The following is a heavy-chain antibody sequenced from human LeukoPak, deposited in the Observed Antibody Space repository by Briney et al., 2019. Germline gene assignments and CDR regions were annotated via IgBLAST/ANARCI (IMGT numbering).Heavy chain of an antibody. D-gene: IGHD6-13*01. CDR2: IYYSGNT. J-gene: IGHJ1*01. Sequence: SETLSLTCTVSGASISSSNSYWGWIRQPPGKGLEGIGSIYYSGNTYYNASVKRRVTISVDTSKNQFSLTRSSVTAADTAVYYCARGRRGYSSSWYAEYFQHWGQGTLVTVSS. CDR1: GASISSSNSY. CDR3: ARGRRGYSSSWYAEYFQH. V-gene: IGHV4-39*07.